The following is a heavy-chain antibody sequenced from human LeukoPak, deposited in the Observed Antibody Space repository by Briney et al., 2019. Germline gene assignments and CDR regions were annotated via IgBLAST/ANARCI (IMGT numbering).Heavy chain of an antibody. CDR1: GYTFTGYY. V-gene: IGHV1-18*04. D-gene: IGHD6-13*01. J-gene: IGHJ4*02. CDR3: AREPQYSSSWYYFDY. Sequence: ASVKVSCKASGYTFTGYYMHWVRQAPGQGLEWMGWISAYNGNTNYAQRFQGRVTMTTDTSTSTAYMEVRGLRSDDTAVYYCAREPQYSSSWYYFDYWGQGTLVTVSS. CDR2: ISAYNGNT.